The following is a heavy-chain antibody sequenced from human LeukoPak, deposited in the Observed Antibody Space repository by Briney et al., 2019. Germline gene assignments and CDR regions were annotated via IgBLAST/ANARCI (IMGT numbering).Heavy chain of an antibody. CDR1: GYTFTSYY. V-gene: IGHV1-46*01. J-gene: IGHJ4*02. Sequence: ASVKVSCKASGYTFTSYYMHWVRQAPGQGLEWMGIINPSGGSTTYAQKFQGRVTMTRDTSTSTVYVELSSLRSDDTAVYYCLTTQRNNFGYWGQGTLVTVSS. CDR3: LTTQRNNFGY. CDR2: INPSGGST. D-gene: IGHD4-11*01.